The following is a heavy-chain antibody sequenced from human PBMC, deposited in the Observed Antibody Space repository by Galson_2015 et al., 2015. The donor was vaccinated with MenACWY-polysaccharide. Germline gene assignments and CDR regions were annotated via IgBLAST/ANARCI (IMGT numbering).Heavy chain of an antibody. CDR1: GFTFRSYA. CDR2: TSGNGAKT. D-gene: IGHD6-13*01. V-gene: IGHV3-23*01. Sequence: SLRLSCAASGFTFRSYAMSWVRQAPGKGLEWVSTTSGNGAKTFYTDSVKDRFTISRDNSKNTLYLQMNRLRPEDTAIYYCAKEQWGSNEYWGQGTLVTVSS. CDR3: AKEQWGSNEY. J-gene: IGHJ4*02.